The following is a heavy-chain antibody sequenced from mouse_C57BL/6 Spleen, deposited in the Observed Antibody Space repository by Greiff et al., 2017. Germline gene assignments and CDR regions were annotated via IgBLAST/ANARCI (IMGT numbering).Heavy chain of an antibody. D-gene: IGHD2-1*01. CDR3: ARSQSYYGNYGGFDY. J-gene: IGHJ2*01. CDR2: IDPSDSYT. Sequence: VQLQQPGAELVRPGTSVKLSCKASGYTFTSYWMHWVKQRPGQGLEWIGVIDPSDSYTNYNQKFKGKATLTVDTSSSTAYLQLSSLTSEDSAVYYCARSQSYYGNYGGFDYWGQGTTLTVSS. V-gene: IGHV1-59*01. CDR1: GYTFTSYW.